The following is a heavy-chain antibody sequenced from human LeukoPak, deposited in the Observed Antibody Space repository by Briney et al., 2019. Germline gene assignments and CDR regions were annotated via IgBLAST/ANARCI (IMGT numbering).Heavy chain of an antibody. CDR3: AKGIAARLYYYYGMDV. J-gene: IGHJ6*02. CDR2: ISGSGGST. Sequence: GGSLRLSCAASGFTFSSYAMSWVRQAPGKGLEWVSAISGSGGSTYYADSVKGRSTISRDNSKNTLYLQMNSLRAEDTAVYYCAKGIAARLYYYYGMDVWGQGTTVTVSS. CDR1: GFTFSSYA. D-gene: IGHD6-6*01. V-gene: IGHV3-23*01.